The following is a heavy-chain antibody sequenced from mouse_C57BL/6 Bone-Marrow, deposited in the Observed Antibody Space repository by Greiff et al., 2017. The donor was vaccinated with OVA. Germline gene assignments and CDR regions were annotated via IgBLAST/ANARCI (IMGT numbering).Heavy chain of an antibody. Sequence: VQLQQSGPELVKPGASVKISCKASGYAFSSSWMNWVKQRPGKGLEWIGRIYPGDGATNYNGKFKGKATLTADKSSSTAYMQLSSLTSEDSAVYFCALIYYYGSSYERVDYWGQGTTLTVSS. V-gene: IGHV1-82*01. D-gene: IGHD1-1*01. J-gene: IGHJ2*01. CDR2: IYPGDGAT. CDR1: GYAFSSSW. CDR3: ALIYYYGSSYERVDY.